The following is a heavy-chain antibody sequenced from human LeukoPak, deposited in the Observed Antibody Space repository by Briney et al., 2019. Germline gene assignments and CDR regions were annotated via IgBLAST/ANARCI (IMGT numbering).Heavy chain of an antibody. V-gene: IGHV3-21*04. D-gene: IGHD1-1*01. CDR2: ISSSSSYI. Sequence: GGSLRLSCVASGFSFSSYSMNWVRQAPGKGLEWVSSISSSSSYIYYADSVKGRFTISRDNAKNSLYLQMNSLRAEDTAVYYCARGTRTTGIYYFDYWGQGTLVTVSS. J-gene: IGHJ4*02. CDR1: GFSFSSYS. CDR3: ARGTRTTGIYYFDY.